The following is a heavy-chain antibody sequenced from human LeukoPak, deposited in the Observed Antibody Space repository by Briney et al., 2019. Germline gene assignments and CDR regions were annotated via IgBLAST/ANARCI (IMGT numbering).Heavy chain of an antibody. D-gene: IGHD3-16*01. V-gene: IGHV1-18*01. CDR3: ARDVGRSYDLDH. J-gene: IGHJ4*02. CDR1: GYTFTSYG. CDR2: ISAYNGNT. Sequence: ASVKVSCKASGYTFTSYGICWVRQAHGPGLEWMGWISAYNGNTDYAQSLQGRVTMTIDTSTSTVYMELRSLRSDDTAVYYCARDVGRSYDLDHWGQGTLVTVSS.